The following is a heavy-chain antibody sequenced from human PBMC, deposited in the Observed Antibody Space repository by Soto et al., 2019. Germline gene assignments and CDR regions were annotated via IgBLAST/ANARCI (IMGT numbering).Heavy chain of an antibody. CDR3: AAQEFDY. CDR1: GFIVNSIY. V-gene: IGHV3-66*01. J-gene: IGHJ4*02. CDR2: IYSGNRT. Sequence: EVQLVESGGGLVQPGGSLRLSCAVSGFIVNSIYMSWVRQAPGKGLEWVSFIYSGNRTYYVDSVRGRFTISRDKSKNTRYLQMNSLRAEDSAVYSCAAQEFDYWGQGTLVTVSS.